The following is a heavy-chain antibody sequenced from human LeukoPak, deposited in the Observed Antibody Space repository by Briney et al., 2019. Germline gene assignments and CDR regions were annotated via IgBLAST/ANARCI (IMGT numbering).Heavy chain of an antibody. V-gene: IGHV3-30*03. Sequence: GRSLRLSCAASGFTFSSYGMHWVRQAPGKGLEWVAVISYDGSNKYYADSVKGRFTISRDNSKNTLYLQMNSLRAEDTAVYYCARDLKWGDFDYWGQGTLATVSS. CDR1: GFTFSSYG. CDR3: ARDLKWGDFDY. D-gene: IGHD7-27*01. J-gene: IGHJ4*02. CDR2: ISYDGSNK.